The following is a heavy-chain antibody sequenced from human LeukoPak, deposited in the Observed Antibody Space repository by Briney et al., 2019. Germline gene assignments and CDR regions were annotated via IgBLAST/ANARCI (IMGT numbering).Heavy chain of an antibody. CDR1: GGSISSSSYY. D-gene: IGHD3-22*01. CDR3: ATPDPYYYDSSGTSDDAFDI. J-gene: IGHJ3*02. V-gene: IGHV4-39*07. CDR2: IYYSGST. Sequence: SETLSLTCTVSGGSISSSSYYWGWIRQPPGKGLEWIGSIYYSGSTYYNPSLKSRVTISVDTSKNQFSLKLSSVTAADTAVYYCATPDPYYYDSSGTSDDAFDIWGQGTMVTVSS.